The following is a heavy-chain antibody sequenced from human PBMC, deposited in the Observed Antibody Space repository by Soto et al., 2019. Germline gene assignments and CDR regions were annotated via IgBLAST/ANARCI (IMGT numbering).Heavy chain of an antibody. CDR3: AKDLGGNGDYEGWFDP. CDR2: ISGSGGST. V-gene: IGHV3-23*01. D-gene: IGHD4-17*01. CDR1: GFTFSSYA. Sequence: EVQLLESGGGLVQPGGSLRLSCAASGFTFSSYAMSWVRQAPGKGLEWVSAISGSGGSTYYADSVKGRFTISRDNSKNTLYLQRNSLRAEDTAVYYCAKDLGGNGDYEGWFDPWCQGTLVTVSS. J-gene: IGHJ5*02.